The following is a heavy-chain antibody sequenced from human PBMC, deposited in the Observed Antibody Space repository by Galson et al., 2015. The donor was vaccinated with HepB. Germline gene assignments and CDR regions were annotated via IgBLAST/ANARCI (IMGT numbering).Heavy chain of an antibody. J-gene: IGHJ5*02. CDR3: ARQFYFVTIFGAERGNWFDP. CDR1: GGSISNFNYY. V-gene: IGHV4-39*01. Sequence: ETLSLTCSVSGGSISNFNYYWGWIRQTPGKGLEWIASIYFSGTTHYNPSLKSRVTLFVDTSKNQFSLKLSSVTAADTAVYYCARQFYFVTIFGAERGNWFDPWGQGSLVTVSS. CDR2: IYFSGTT. D-gene: IGHD3-3*01.